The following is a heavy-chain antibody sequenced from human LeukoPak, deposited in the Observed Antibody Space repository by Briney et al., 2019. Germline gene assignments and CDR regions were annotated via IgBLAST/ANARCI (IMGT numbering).Heavy chain of an antibody. CDR2: IYYSGST. V-gene: IGHV4-61*01. J-gene: IGHJ6*02. CDR3: ARDKPRAAAGPKSYYYGMDV. CDR1: GGSISSSSYY. Sequence: SETLSLTCTVSGGSISSSSYYWSWIRQPPGKGLEGIGYIYYSGSTNYNPSLKSRVTISVDTSKNQFSLKLSSVTAADTAVYYCARDKPRAAAGPKSYYYGMDVWGQGTTVTVSS. D-gene: IGHD6-13*01.